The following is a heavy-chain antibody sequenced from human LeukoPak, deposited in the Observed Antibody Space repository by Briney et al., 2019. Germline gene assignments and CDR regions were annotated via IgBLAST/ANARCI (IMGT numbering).Heavy chain of an antibody. CDR1: GGSTSSDY. D-gene: IGHD3-16*01. CDR3: ARLKLGAYFDL. V-gene: IGHV4-59*08. CDR2: VYNSGDT. J-gene: IGHJ2*01. Sequence: PSETLSLTCTVSGGSTSSDYWSWIRQSPGKGLEWVGYVYNSGDTGKNPSLKSRVTILLDTSKNQCSLKLTSVSAADTAVYYCARLKLGAYFDLWGRGTLVTVSS.